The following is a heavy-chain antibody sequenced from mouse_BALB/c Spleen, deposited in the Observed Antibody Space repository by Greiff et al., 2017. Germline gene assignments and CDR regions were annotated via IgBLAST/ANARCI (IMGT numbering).Heavy chain of an antibody. CDR3: ARHGTTSYAMDY. V-gene: IGHV5-4*02. D-gene: IGHD1-1*01. CDR2: ISDGGSYT. J-gene: IGHJ4*01. CDR1: GFTFSDYY. Sequence: EVKLVESGGGLVKPGGSLKLSCAASGFTFSDYYMYWVRQTPEKRLEWVATISDGGSYTYYPDSVKGRFTISRDNAKNTLYLQMSSLRSEDTAMYYCARHGTTSYAMDYWGQGTSVTVSS.